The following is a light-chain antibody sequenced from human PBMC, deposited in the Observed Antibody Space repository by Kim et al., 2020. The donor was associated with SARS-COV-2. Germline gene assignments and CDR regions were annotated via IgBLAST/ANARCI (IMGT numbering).Light chain of an antibody. CDR2: YDS. J-gene: IGLJ1*01. CDR3: QVWDSGSDHYV. Sequence: APGETATITCGGNNIGGKSVQWYQQKPGQAPLLVIYYDSGRPSGIPERFSGSNSGNTATLTINRVEAGDEAAYYCQVWDSGSDHYVFGTGTKVTVL. CDR1: NIGGKS. V-gene: IGLV3-21*04.